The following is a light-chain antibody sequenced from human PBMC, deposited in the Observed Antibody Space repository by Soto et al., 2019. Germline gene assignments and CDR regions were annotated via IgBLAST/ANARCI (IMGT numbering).Light chain of an antibody. CDR2: GAS. J-gene: IGKJ1*01. CDR1: QGVGTN. V-gene: IGKV3-15*01. Sequence: EMLMTQSPATLSVSPGERATLSCRASQGVGTNLAWYQQKPGQAPRLLIYGASTRATGIPARFSGSGSGTEFTLTISGLQSEDFAVYYCQQYDAWPPGTFGQGTKVGIK. CDR3: QQYDAWPPGT.